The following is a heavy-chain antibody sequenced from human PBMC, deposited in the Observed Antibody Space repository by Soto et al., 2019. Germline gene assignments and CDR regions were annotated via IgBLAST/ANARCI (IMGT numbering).Heavy chain of an antibody. Sequence: GGSLRLSCAASGFTFSDYSMSWVRQAPGRGLEWVSTFTRRGNIYYADSVKGRFTISRDNSKSTLYPQMDSLRAEDTALYYCAREYAPGSPNYDYWGLGTLVTVSS. CDR1: GFTFSDYS. D-gene: IGHD3-10*01. CDR3: AREYAPGSPNYDY. CDR2: FTRRGNI. V-gene: IGHV3-23*01. J-gene: IGHJ4*02.